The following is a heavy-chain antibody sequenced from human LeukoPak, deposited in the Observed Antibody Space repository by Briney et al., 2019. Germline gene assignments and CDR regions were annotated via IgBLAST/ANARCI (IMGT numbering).Heavy chain of an antibody. Sequence: SVKVSCKASGYTFTGYYIHWVRQAPGQGLEWMGGIIPIFGTANYAQKFQGRVTITADESTSTAYMELSSLRSEDTAVYYCARDSRYGSGSYEFDYWGQGTLVTVSS. V-gene: IGHV1-69*13. D-gene: IGHD3-10*01. CDR2: IIPIFGTA. J-gene: IGHJ4*02. CDR1: GYTFTGYY. CDR3: ARDSRYGSGSYEFDY.